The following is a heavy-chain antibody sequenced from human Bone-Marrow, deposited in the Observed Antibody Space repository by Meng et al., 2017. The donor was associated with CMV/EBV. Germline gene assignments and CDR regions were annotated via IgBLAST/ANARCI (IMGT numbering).Heavy chain of an antibody. CDR1: GGTFSSYA. CDR3: ATARLPTIFGVVYDAFDI. J-gene: IGHJ3*02. CDR2: IIPILGIA. Sequence: SVKVSCKASGGTFSSYAISWVRQAPGQGLEWMGGIIPILGIANYAQKFQGRVTITADKSTSTAYMELSSLRSEDTAVYYCATARLPTIFGVVYDAFDICGQGTMVTVSS. D-gene: IGHD3-3*01. V-gene: IGHV1-69*10.